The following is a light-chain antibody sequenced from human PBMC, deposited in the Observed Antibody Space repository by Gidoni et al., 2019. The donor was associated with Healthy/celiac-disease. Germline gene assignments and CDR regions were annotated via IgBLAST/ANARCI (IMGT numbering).Light chain of an antibody. V-gene: IGKV3-20*01. Sequence: EIVLTQSPGTLSLSPGERATLSCRASQSVSSSYLAWYQQKPGQAPRLLIYGASSRATGIPDRFSDSGSGTDFTLTISRLEPEDFAVYYCQQYGSSPNTFGGGTKVEIK. CDR3: QQYGSSPNT. J-gene: IGKJ4*01. CDR2: GAS. CDR1: QSVSSSY.